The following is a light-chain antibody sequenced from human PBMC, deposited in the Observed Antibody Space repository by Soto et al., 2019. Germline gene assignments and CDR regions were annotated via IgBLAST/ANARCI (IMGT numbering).Light chain of an antibody. CDR1: SSDIGKSKY. J-gene: IGLJ2*01. V-gene: IGLV2-14*01. CDR3: ASQTSPNMWI. CDR2: EVN. Sequence: QSVLTQPASVSGSPGQSITFPCTGTSSDIGKSKYVSWFQQLPGEAPRLIIYEVNSRPSGISDRFSGSKSGNSASLTISGLQPEDESTYYGASQTSPNMWIFGGGTKVTVL.